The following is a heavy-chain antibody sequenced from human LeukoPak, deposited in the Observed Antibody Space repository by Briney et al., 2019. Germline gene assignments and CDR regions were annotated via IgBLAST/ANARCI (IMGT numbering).Heavy chain of an antibody. CDR2: MNPNSGNT. CDR1: GFTFTSHD. V-gene: IGHV1-8*01. CDR3: AGASRPSYDFWSGYSYYYYMDV. J-gene: IGHJ6*03. Sequence: ASVKVSCKASGFTFTSHDINWVRQATGQGLEWMGWMNPNSGNTGYAQKFKGRVTMTRNTSISTAYMELSSLRSEDTAVYYCAGASRPSYDFWSGYSYYYYMDVWGKGTTVTVSS. D-gene: IGHD3-3*01.